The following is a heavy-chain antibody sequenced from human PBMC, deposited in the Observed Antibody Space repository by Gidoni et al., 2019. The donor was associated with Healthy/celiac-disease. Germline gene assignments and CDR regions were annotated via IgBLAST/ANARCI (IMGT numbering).Heavy chain of an antibody. V-gene: IGHV4-61*01. Sequence: QVQLQESGPGLAKPSETLSLTCTVSGGSVSSGSYYWSWIRQPPGKGLEWIGYIYYSGSTNYNPSLKSRVTISVDTSKNQFSLKLSSVTAADTAVYYCARDRGGFDAFDIWGQGTMVTVSS. CDR3: ARDRGGFDAFDI. D-gene: IGHD3-16*01. J-gene: IGHJ3*02. CDR1: GGSVSSGSYY. CDR2: IYYSGST.